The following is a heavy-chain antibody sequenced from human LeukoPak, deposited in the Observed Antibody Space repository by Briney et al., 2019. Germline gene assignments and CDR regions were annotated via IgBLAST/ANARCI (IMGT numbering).Heavy chain of an antibody. J-gene: IGHJ4*02. D-gene: IGHD3-16*02. CDR2: ISGDGGST. V-gene: IGHV3-43*02. CDR3: AKDLGDYVWGSYRPPPGFFDY. Sequence: PGGSLRLSCAASGFTFDDYAMHWVRQAPGKGLEWGSLISGDGGSTYYADSVKGRFTISRDNSKSSLYLQMNSLRTEDTALYYCAKDLGDYVWGSYRPPPGFFDYWGQGTLVTVSS. CDR1: GFTFDDYA.